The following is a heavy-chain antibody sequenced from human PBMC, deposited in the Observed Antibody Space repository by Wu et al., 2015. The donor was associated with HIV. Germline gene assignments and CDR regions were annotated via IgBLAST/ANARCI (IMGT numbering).Heavy chain of an antibody. J-gene: IGHJ3*02. D-gene: IGHD3-22*01. V-gene: IGHV1-69*11. CDR3: ATTGATVVVMDALDM. CDR2: IVPILGTT. CDR1: GYTFTSHS. Sequence: QVQLMQSGAEVKKPGASVKVSCKASGYTFTSHSMHWVRQAPGQGLEWMGRIVPILGTTTYAQKFQGRVTITADESTRTAYMDLSSLRLEDTAIYYCATTGATVVVMDALDMWGQGTMVTVSS.